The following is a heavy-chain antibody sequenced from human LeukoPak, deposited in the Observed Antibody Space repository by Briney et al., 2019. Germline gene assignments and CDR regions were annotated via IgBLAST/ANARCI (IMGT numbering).Heavy chain of an antibody. V-gene: IGHV4-39*07. CDR2: IYYSGST. D-gene: IGHD5-24*01. CDR1: GGSISSSSYY. J-gene: IGHJ4*02. Sequence: PSETLSLTCTVSGGSISSSSYYWGWIRQPPGKGLEWIGSIYYSGSTYYNPSLKSRVTISVDTSKNQFSLKLSSVTAADTAVYYCARERGGYNREDWGQGTLVTVSS. CDR3: ARERGGYNRED.